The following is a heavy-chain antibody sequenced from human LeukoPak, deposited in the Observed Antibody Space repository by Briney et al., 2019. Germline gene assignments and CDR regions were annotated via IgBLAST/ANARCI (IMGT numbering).Heavy chain of an antibody. J-gene: IGHJ4*02. CDR1: GGSISSYY. Sequence: PSETLSLTCTVSGGSISSYYWSWIRQPPGKGLEWIGYIYYSGSTNYNPSLKSRVTISVDTSKNQFSLKLSSVTAADTAVYYCARGDGYNPGLFDYWGQGTLVTVSS. D-gene: IGHD5-24*01. V-gene: IGHV4-59*01. CDR2: IYYSGST. CDR3: ARGDGYNPGLFDY.